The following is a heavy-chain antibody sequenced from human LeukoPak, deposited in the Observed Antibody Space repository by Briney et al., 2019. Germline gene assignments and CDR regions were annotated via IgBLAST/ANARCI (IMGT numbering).Heavy chain of an antibody. CDR3: ARDSGQTGYSSGHIDY. Sequence: ASVKVSCKSSGYTFTRNYMHWVRQAPGQGLEWVGLINPTGSTAWSAQKFRGRLTMTRDTSISTAYMELSRLRSDDTAVYYCARDSGQTGYSSGHIDYWGQGTLVTVSS. J-gene: IGHJ4*02. V-gene: IGHV1-46*01. CDR2: INPTGSTA. CDR1: GYTFTRNY. D-gene: IGHD6-19*01.